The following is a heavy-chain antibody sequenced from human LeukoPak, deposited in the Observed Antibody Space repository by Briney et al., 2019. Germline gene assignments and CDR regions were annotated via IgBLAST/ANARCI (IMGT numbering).Heavy chain of an antibody. J-gene: IGHJ4*02. D-gene: IGHD2-2*01. V-gene: IGHV1-18*01. Sequence: ASVTVSCTASGYTFTSYGISWVRQAPGQGLEWMGWISAYNGNTNYAQKLQGRVTMTTDTSTSTAYMELRSLRSDDTAVYYCAGDHQLLGSIDYWGQGTLVTVSS. CDR3: AGDHQLLGSIDY. CDR2: ISAYNGNT. CDR1: GYTFTSYG.